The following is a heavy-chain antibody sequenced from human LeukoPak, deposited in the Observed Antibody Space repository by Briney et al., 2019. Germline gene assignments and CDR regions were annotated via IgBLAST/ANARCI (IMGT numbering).Heavy chain of an antibody. D-gene: IGHD3-22*01. CDR1: GYTFTSYG. J-gene: IGHJ3*02. Sequence: GASVKVSCKASGYTFTSYGISWVRQAPGQGLEWMGWISAYNGNTNYAQKLQGRVTMTTDTSTSTAYMELRSLRSDDTAVYYCARESYYYDSSGYYGGAFDIWGQGTMVTVS. CDR3: ARESYYYDSSGYYGGAFDI. CDR2: ISAYNGNT. V-gene: IGHV1-18*01.